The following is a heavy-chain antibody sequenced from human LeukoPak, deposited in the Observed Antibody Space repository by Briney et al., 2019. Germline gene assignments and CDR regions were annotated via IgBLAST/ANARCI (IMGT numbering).Heavy chain of an antibody. V-gene: IGHV1-2*02. D-gene: IGHD4-17*01. J-gene: IGHJ4*02. Sequence: GASVKVSCKASGYTFTGYYMHWVRQAPGQGLEWMGWINPNSGDTNYAQKFQGRVTMTRDTSISTAYMELSRLRSDDTAVYYCARDQGPDYGDYFIWGQGTLVTVSS. CDR3: ARDQGPDYGDYFI. CDR1: GYTFTGYY. CDR2: INPNSGDT.